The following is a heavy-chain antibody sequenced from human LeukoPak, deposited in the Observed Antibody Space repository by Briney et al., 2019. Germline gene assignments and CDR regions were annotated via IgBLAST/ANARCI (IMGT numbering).Heavy chain of an antibody. CDR3: ARRYIAVAGTSWFDP. CDR2: ISAYNGNT. D-gene: IGHD6-19*01. Sequence: ASVKVSCKASGYTFTSYGISWVRQAPGQGLEWMGWISAYNGNTNNAQKLQGRVTMTTDTSTSTAYMELRSLRSDDTAVYYCARRYIAVAGTSWFDPWGQGTLVTVSS. CDR1: GYTFTSYG. V-gene: IGHV1-18*04. J-gene: IGHJ5*02.